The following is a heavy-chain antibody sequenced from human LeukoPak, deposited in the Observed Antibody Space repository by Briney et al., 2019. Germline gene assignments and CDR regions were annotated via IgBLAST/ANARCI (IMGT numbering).Heavy chain of an antibody. CDR3: LRHSVEREKWRAFDI. CDR2: IKQDGSEK. CDR1: GFTFSSYW. J-gene: IGHJ3*02. D-gene: IGHD1-1*01. Sequence: PGGSLRLSCAASGFTFSSYWMSWVRQAPGKGLEWVANIKQDGSEKNYGESVKGRFTISRDNAKNSLFLDSKSLRVEDTAVYYCLRHSVEREKWRAFDIWGQGTVVTVSS. V-gene: IGHV3-7*01.